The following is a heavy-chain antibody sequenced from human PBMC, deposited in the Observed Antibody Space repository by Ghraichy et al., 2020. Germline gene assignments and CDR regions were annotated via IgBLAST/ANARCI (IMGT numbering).Heavy chain of an antibody. CDR1: GGSFSGYY. J-gene: IGHJ3*02. D-gene: IGHD5-12*01. CDR2: INHSGST. V-gene: IGHV4-34*01. CDR3: ACPVDSNAFDI. Sequence: SETLSLTCAVYGGSFSGYYWSWIRQPPGKGLEWIGEINHSGSTNYNPSLKSRVTISVDTSKNQFSLKLSSVTAADTAVYYCACPVDSNAFDIWGQGTMVTVSS.